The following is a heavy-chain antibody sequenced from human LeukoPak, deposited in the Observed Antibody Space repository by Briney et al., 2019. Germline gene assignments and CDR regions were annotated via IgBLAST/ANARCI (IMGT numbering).Heavy chain of an antibody. CDR1: GYTFTSYY. CDR2: INLSGGST. Sequence: ASVKVSCKASGYTFTSYYMHWVRQAPGQGLEWMGIINLSGGSTSYAQKFQGRVTMTRDMSTSTVYMELSSLRSEDTAVYYCARARDIVVVVATHRTGGFDPWGQGTLVTVSS. J-gene: IGHJ5*02. D-gene: IGHD2-15*01. V-gene: IGHV1-46*01. CDR3: ARARDIVVVVATHRTGGFDP.